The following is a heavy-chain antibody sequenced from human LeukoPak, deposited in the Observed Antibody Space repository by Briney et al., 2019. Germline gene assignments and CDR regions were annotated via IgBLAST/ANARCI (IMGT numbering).Heavy chain of an antibody. Sequence: ASVKVSCKASGYTFTSYGISWARQAPGQGLEWMGWISAYNGNTNYAQKLQGRVTMTTDTSTSTAYMELRSLRSDDTAVYYCARVVGATDPPYYFDYWGQGTLVTVSS. D-gene: IGHD1-26*01. CDR3: ARVVGATDPPYYFDY. CDR2: ISAYNGNT. V-gene: IGHV1-18*01. J-gene: IGHJ4*02. CDR1: GYTFTSYG.